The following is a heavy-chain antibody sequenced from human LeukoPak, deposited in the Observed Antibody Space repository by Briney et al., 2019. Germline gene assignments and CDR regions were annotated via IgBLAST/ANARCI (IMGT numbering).Heavy chain of an antibody. V-gene: IGHV4-34*01. J-gene: IGHJ4*02. Sequence: SETLSLTCAVYGGSFSGYYWSWIRQPPGKGLEWIGEINHSGSTNYNPSLKSRVTISVDTSKNQFSLKLSSVTAADTAVYYCARVTTVVRGFDYWGQGTLVTVSS. CDR3: ARVTTVVRGFDY. CDR1: GGSFSGYY. D-gene: IGHD4-23*01. CDR2: INHSGST.